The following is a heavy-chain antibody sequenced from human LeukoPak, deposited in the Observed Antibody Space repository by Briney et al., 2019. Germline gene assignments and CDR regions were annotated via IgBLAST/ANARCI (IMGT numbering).Heavy chain of an antibody. CDR2: ISGSGSSA. CDR1: GFTFRSYA. CDR3: AKLVMTDYFDY. J-gene: IGHJ4*02. Sequence: GGSLRLSCAASGFTFRSYALSWVRQAPGKGLEWVSAISGSGSSAFYADSVKGRFTISRDNSKNTLYLQMNSLRAEDTAVYYCAKLVMTDYFDYWGQGTLVTVSS. V-gene: IGHV3-23*01. D-gene: IGHD1-26*01.